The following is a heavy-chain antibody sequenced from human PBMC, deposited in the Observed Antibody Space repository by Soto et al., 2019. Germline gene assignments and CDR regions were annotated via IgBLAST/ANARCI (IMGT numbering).Heavy chain of an antibody. J-gene: IGHJ4*01. CDR1: GGSFRNYY. Sequence: SETLSLTCGVYGGSFRNYYWIWVRQPPGKGLEWIGEVNHSGEATYNPSLQSRITISLDTSNNQFSLKMTSVTAADTAVYYCASDYGSSGTYYFDFWGHGTPVIVSS. CDR2: VNHSGEA. CDR3: ASDYGSSGTYYFDF. D-gene: IGHD3-16*01. V-gene: IGHV4-34*01.